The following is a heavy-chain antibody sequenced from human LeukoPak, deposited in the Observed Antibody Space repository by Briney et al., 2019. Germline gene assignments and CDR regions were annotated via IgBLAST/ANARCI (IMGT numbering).Heavy chain of an antibody. J-gene: IGHJ6*02. CDR1: GFTFSSYA. D-gene: IGHD4-11*01. Sequence: GGALRPSCATPGFTFSSYAMPRGRQAPGKGVGGVAVISYDGSNKYYADSVKGRFTISRDSSKNTLYLQMNSLRAEDTAVYYCARSEMTNQFDYYYGMDVWGQGTTVTVSS. CDR2: ISYDGSNK. V-gene: IGHV3-30-3*01. CDR3: ARSEMTNQFDYYYGMDV.